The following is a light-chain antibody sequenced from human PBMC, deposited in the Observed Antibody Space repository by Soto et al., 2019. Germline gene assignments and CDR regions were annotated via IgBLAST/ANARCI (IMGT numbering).Light chain of an antibody. V-gene: IGKV3-11*01. CDR3: QQRSNWPIT. J-gene: IGKJ5*01. CDR2: DAS. Sequence: EIVLTQSPATLSLSPGETATLSCRASQSVSGYLAWYQQKPGQAPRLLTSDASNTGIPARFSGSGSGTDFTLTISSLEPEDFAVYYCQQRSNWPITFGQGTRLEIK. CDR1: QSVSGY.